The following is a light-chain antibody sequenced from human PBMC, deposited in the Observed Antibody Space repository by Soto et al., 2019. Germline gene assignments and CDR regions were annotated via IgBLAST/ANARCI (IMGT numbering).Light chain of an antibody. Sequence: QSVLTQPPSASGTPGQRVTISCSGRSSNIGSNTVNWYQQLPGTAPKLLIYSNNQRPSGVPDRFSGSKSGTSASLAISGLQSEYESDYYCAVWDDSLNGVVFGGGTKLTV. V-gene: IGLV1-44*01. CDR1: SSNIGSNT. J-gene: IGLJ2*01. CDR2: SNN. CDR3: AVWDDSLNGVV.